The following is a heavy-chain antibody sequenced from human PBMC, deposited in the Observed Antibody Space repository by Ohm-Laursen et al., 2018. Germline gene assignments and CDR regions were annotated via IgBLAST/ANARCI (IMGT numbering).Heavy chain of an antibody. CDR3: ASLLSGRSPEDY. Sequence: SLRLSCSASGFTFSDYYMSWVRQAPGKGLEWVSYITSSGSTIYYADSVKGRFTISRDNAKNSLYLQMNSLRPEDTAVYYCASLLSGRSPEDYWGQGTLVTVSS. V-gene: IGHV3-11*01. D-gene: IGHD1-20*01. J-gene: IGHJ4*02. CDR1: GFTFSDYY. CDR2: ITSSGSTI.